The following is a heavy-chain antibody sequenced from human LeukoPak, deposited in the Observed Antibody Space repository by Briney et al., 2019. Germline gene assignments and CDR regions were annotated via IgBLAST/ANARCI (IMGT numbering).Heavy chain of an antibody. Sequence: GASVKVSCKASGYTFISYGISWVRQAPGQGLEWMGWISAYNGNTKYAQNLQGRVTMTTDTSTTTAYMELRSLRSDDAAVYYCARDWAIAARTNCFDPWGQETLVTVSS. CDR1: GYTFISYG. J-gene: IGHJ5*02. CDR2: ISAYNGNT. V-gene: IGHV1-18*01. D-gene: IGHD6-6*01. CDR3: ARDWAIAARTNCFDP.